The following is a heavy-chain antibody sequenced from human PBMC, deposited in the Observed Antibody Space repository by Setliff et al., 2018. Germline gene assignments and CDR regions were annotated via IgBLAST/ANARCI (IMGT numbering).Heavy chain of an antibody. V-gene: IGHV3-15*01. CDR3: TTGPRDSRNYLNWFDA. J-gene: IGHJ5*02. CDR2: IKSSREGATS. CDR1: GITFKNAW. D-gene: IGHD4-4*01. Sequence: GGSLRLSCSVSGITFKNAWMTWVRQAPGKGPEWVGRIKSSREGATSDYGAPAKGRFTISRDDSKNMIYLQMNNLKTEDTGFYYCTTGPRDSRNYLNWFDAWGQGTLVTVS.